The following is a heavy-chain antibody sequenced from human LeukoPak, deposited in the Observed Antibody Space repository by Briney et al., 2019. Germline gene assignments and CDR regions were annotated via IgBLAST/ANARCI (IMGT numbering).Heavy chain of an antibody. CDR2: INKDGSAT. J-gene: IGHJ4*02. CDR3: ARGTPPSYDSIDY. V-gene: IGHV3-74*01. D-gene: IGHD3-22*01. Sequence: PGGSLRLSCAASGFTFSGYWMHWVRQVPGKGLVWVSRINKDGSATTSADSVEGRFTISRDNAENTLYLQMNSLRAEDTAVYYRARGTPPSYDSIDYWGQGTLVTVSS. CDR1: GFTFSGYW.